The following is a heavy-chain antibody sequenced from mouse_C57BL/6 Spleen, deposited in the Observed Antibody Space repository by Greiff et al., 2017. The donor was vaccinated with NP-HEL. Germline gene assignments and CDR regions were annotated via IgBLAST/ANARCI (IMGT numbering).Heavy chain of an antibody. J-gene: IGHJ4*01. CDR1: GYTFTSYW. D-gene: IGHD2-3*01. CDR3: ARHDGYLYYYAMDY. CDR2: INPSNGGT. V-gene: IGHV1-53*01. Sequence: VQLQQSGTELVKPGASVKLSCKASGYTFTSYWMHWVKQRPGQGLEWIGNINPSNGGTNYNEKFKSKATLTVDKSSSTAYMQLNSLTSEDAAVYYCARHDGYLYYYAMDYWGQGTSVTVSS.